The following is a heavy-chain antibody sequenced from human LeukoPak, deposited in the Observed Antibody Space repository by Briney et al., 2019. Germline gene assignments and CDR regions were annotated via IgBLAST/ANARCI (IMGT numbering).Heavy chain of an antibody. CDR2: ISSSGSTI. D-gene: IGHD1-26*01. V-gene: IGHV3-11*01. CDR1: GFTFSDYY. CDR3: ARDGVGANYYYYYYMDV. Sequence: NSGGSLRLSCAASGFTFSDYYMSWIRQAPGKGLEWVSYISSSGSTIYYADSVKGRFTISRDNAKNSLYLQMNSLRAEDTAVYYCARDGVGANYYYYYYMDVWGKGTTVTVSS. J-gene: IGHJ6*03.